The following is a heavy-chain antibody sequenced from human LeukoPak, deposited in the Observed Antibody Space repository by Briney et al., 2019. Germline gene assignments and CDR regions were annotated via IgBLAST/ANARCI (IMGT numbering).Heavy chain of an antibody. CDR3: ARGLPVAGFTDY. CDR1: GGSISSYY. J-gene: IGHJ4*02. V-gene: IGHV4-59*01. CDR2: IYYSGST. Sequence: SETLSLTCTVSGGSISSYYWSWIRQPPEKGLEWIGYIYYSGSTNYNPSLKSRVTISVDTSKNQFSLKLSSVIAADTAVYYCARGLPVAGFTDYWGQGTLVTVSS. D-gene: IGHD6-19*01.